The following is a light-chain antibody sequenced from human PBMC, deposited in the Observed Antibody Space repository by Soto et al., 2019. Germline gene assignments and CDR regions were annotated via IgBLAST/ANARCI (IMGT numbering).Light chain of an antibody. CDR2: AAS. Sequence: DIQMTQSPSSLSASVGDRVTITCRASQGIRNDLSWYQQKPGRAPKRLIYAASSLQSGVPARFSGSVSGTEGTITISSLKKEDGSTYYCLQPDGYVLTFGGGTKVDIK. CDR3: LQPDGYVLT. V-gene: IGKV1-17*01. CDR1: QGIRND. J-gene: IGKJ4*01.